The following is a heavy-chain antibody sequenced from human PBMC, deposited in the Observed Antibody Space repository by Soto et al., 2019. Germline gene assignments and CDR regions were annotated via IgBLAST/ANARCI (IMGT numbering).Heavy chain of an antibody. V-gene: IGHV3-30-3*01. Sequence: GGSLRLSCAASGFTFSSYAMHWVRQAPGKGLEWVAVISYDGSNKYYADSVKGRFTISRDNSKNTLYLQMNSLRAEDTAVYYCATNPLYWGRGTLVTVSS. J-gene: IGHJ4*02. CDR3: ATNPLY. CDR2: ISYDGSNK. CDR1: GFTFSSYA.